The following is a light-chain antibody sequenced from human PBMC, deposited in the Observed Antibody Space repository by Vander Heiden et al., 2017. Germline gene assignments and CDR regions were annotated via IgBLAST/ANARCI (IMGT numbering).Light chain of an antibody. CDR3: ETWDSPYWV. CDR2: LEGSGSY. J-gene: IGLJ3*02. Sequence: PVLTQSSSASASLGSSVKLTCTLSSGHSSYIIAWHQQQPGKAPRYLMKLEGSGSYNKGSGVPDRFSGSSSGADRYLTISNLQSEDEADYYCETWDSPYWVFGGGTKLTVL. CDR1: SGHSSYI. V-gene: IGLV4-60*03.